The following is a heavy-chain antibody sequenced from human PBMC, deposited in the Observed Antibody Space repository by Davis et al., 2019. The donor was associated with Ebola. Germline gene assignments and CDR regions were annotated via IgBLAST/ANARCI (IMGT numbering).Heavy chain of an antibody. V-gene: IGHV3-30-3*01. J-gene: IGHJ6*04. CDR2: ISYDGSNK. CDR3: ARSGLSFGVVKYHYGMDV. CDR1: GLTFSSYA. D-gene: IGHD3-3*01. Sequence: GGSLRLSCAASGLTFSSYAMHWVRQAPGKGLEWVAVISYDGSNKYYADSVKGRFTIPRDNSKNTLYLQMNSLRAEDTAVYYCARSGLSFGVVKYHYGMDVWGKGTTVTVSS.